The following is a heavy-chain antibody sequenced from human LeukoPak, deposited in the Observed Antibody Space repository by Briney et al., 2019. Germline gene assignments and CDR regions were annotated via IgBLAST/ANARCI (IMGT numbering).Heavy chain of an antibody. CDR2: IWYDGSNK. CDR1: GFTFSSYG. Sequence: QPGGSLRLSCAASGFTFSSYGMHWVRQAPGKGLEWVAVIWYDGSNKYYADSVKGRFTISRDNSKNTLYLQMNSLRAEDTAVYYCARDRYYYDSSGYLFDYWGQGTLVTVSS. CDR3: ARDRYYYDSSGYLFDY. J-gene: IGHJ4*02. D-gene: IGHD3-22*01. V-gene: IGHV3-33*01.